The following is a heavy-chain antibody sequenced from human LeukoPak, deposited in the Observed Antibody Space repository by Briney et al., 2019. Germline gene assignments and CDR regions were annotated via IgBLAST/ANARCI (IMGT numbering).Heavy chain of an antibody. J-gene: IGHJ4*02. Sequence: PGGSLRLSCAVSGFTFSNYAMHWVRQAPGKGLEWVAVISYDGIDKNYADSVKGRFTISRDDSKNTAYLQMNSLKTEDTAVYYCTRLIAAATESVDYWGQGTLVTVSS. CDR3: TRLIAAATESVDY. V-gene: IGHV3-30*04. CDR1: GFTFSNYA. CDR2: ISYDGIDK. D-gene: IGHD6-13*01.